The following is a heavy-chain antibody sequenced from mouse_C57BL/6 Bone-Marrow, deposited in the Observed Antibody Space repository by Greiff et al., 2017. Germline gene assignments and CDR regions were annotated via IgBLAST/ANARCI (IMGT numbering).Heavy chain of an antibody. V-gene: IGHV1-18*01. Sequence: EVKLMESGPELVKPGASVKIPCTASGYTFTDYNMDWVKQSHGKSLEWIGDINPNNGGTIYNQKFKGKATLTVDKSSSTAYMELRSLTSEDTAVYYCAREDYSNYGGYFDVWGTGTTVTVSS. CDR3: AREDYSNYGGYFDV. CDR2: INPNNGGT. D-gene: IGHD2-5*01. CDR1: GYTFTDYN. J-gene: IGHJ1*03.